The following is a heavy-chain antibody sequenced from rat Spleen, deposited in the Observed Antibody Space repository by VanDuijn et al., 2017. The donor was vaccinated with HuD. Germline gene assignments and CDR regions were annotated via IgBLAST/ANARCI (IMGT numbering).Heavy chain of an antibody. V-gene: IGHV5-58*01. D-gene: IGHD4-3*01. CDR1: GFTFSTYW. J-gene: IGHJ2*01. Sequence: EVQLVETGGGLVQPGRSLKLSCVASGFTFSTYWMYWVRQAPGKGLEWVSSISSEGYNTYYPDSVRGRFTISRDNAKNTVYLQMNSLRSEDTATYYCAVAGYGYWGQGVMVTVSS. CDR2: ISSEGYNT. CDR3: AVAGYGY.